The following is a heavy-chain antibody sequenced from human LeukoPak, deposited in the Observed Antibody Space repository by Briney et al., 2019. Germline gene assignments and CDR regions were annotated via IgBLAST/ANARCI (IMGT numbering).Heavy chain of an antibody. CDR3: ARDTFQPGLIDS. CDR2: ISYDGSNK. D-gene: IGHD2-2*01. Sequence: GRPLRLSCAASGFTFSSYAMHWVRQAPGKGLEWVAVISYDGSNKYYADSVKGRFTISRDNARNTLHLQLSSLRAEDTAVYYCARDTFQPGLIDSWGQGTLVIVSS. CDR1: GFTFSSYA. V-gene: IGHV3-30*04. J-gene: IGHJ4*02.